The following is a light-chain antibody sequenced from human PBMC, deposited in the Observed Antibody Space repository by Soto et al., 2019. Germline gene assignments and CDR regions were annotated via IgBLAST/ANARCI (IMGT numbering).Light chain of an antibody. V-gene: IGKV3-11*01. CDR3: QQHSNWPPIT. Sequence: EIVLTQSPATLSLSPGERATLSCRASQSVSSYLAWYQQKPGQPPRLLIYDASNRATGIPARFSGSGSGTDFTLTISSLEPEDFAVYYCQQHSNWPPITFGQGTRLEIK. J-gene: IGKJ5*01. CDR1: QSVSSY. CDR2: DAS.